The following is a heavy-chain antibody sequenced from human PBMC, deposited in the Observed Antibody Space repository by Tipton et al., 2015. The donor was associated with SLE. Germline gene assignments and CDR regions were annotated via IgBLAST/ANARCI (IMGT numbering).Heavy chain of an antibody. CDR1: GGSFSGYY. J-gene: IGHJ6*03. CDR3: ARGIWIVVVPAAQDYYYMEV. V-gene: IGHV4-34*01. CDR2: INHSGST. D-gene: IGHD2-2*01. Sequence: TLSLTCAVYGGSFSGYYWSWIRQPPGKGLEWIGEINHSGSTNDNPSLKSRVTITVDTSKNQVSLKLSSVTAADTAVYYCARGIWIVVVPAAQDYYYMEVWGKGTTVTVSS.